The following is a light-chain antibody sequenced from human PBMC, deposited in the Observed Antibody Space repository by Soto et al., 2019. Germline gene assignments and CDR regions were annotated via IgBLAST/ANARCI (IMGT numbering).Light chain of an antibody. V-gene: IGKV3-20*01. J-gene: IGKJ5*01. CDR2: GAS. CDR1: QTVSSNY. Sequence: EIILTQSPDTLSLSPGERATLSCRASQTVSSNYLAWCQQRPGQAPRLLIYGASTRAAGIPDRFSGSGSGTDFNLTITSLETEDSAVYFCQQYTGPTTTFGQGTRLEIK. CDR3: QQYTGPTTT.